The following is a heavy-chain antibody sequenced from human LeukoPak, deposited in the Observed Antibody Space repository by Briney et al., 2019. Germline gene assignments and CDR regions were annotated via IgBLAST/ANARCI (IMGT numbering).Heavy chain of an antibody. V-gene: IGHV3-23*01. CDR3: AKAVLRGSYYFDY. CDR2: ITGSVGST. D-gene: IGHD1-26*01. J-gene: IGHJ4*02. CDR1: GFSLSSYA. Sequence: GASLRLSCAASGFSLSSYAMSWVRHAPDKGLELVSAITGSVGSTYYANSVKGRFTISRDNSKNTLSLQMDSLRVEDTAVYYCAKAVLRGSYYFDYWGQGTLVTVSS.